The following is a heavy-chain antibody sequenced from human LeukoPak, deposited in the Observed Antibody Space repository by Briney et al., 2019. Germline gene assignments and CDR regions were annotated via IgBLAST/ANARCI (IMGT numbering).Heavy chain of an antibody. V-gene: IGHV3-30*04. CDR3: AKSGYNRFDY. CDR2: ISYDGSNK. D-gene: IGHD5-24*01. CDR1: GLTFSSYA. J-gene: IGHJ4*02. Sequence: GGSLRLSCAACGLTFSSYAMHWVRQAPGKGLEWVAVISYDGSNKYYADSVKGRFTISRDNSKNTLYLQMNSLRAEDTAVYYCAKSGYNRFDYWGQGTLVTVSS.